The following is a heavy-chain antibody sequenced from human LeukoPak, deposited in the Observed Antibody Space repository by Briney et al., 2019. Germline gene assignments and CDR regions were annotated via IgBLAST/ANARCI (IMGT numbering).Heavy chain of an antibody. CDR3: ARLYYYYYYMDV. CDR2: IYYSGST. Sequence: SETLSLTCTVSGGSISSSSYYWGWIRQPPGKGLEWIGSIYYSGSTYYNPSLKSRVTISVDTSKNQFSLKLSSVTAADTAVYYCARLYYYYYYMDVWGKGTTVSVSS. V-gene: IGHV4-39*01. CDR1: GGSISSSSYY. J-gene: IGHJ6*03.